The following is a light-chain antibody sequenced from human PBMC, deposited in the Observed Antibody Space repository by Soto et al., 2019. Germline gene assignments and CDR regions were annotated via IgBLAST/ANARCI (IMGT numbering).Light chain of an antibody. CDR2: DVN. Sequence: QSVLTQPASVSGSPGQSITISCTGTISDIGGYNFISWYQHHPGKAPKLVIYDVNNRPSGISYRFSGSKSGNTASLTISGLQAEDEADYYCASYAGGYTHYVFATGTKLTVL. V-gene: IGLV2-14*01. CDR1: ISDIGGYNF. CDR3: ASYAGGYTHYV. J-gene: IGLJ1*01.